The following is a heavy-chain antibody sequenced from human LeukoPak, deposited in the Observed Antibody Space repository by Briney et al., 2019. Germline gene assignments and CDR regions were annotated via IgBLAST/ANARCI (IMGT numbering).Heavy chain of an antibody. V-gene: IGHV1-8*02. CDR1: GYTITNNY. D-gene: IGHD2-15*01. CDR3: ARRVVAHDAFDI. CDR2: MNPNSGNT. Sequence: ASVKVSCKASGYTITNNYMHWVRQAPGQGLEWMGWMNPNSGNTGYAQKFQGRVTMTRNTSISTAYMELSSLRSEDTAVYYCARRVVAHDAFDIWGQGTMVTVSS. J-gene: IGHJ3*02.